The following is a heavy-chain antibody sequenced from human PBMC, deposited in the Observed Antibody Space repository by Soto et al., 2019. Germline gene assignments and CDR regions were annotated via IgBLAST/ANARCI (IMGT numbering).Heavy chain of an antibody. Sequence: QVQLQESGPGLVKPSETLSLTCTVSGGSISSHYWSWIRQPAGKGLEWIGRLYTSGRTNYSPSLTSRVTMSVDTSKYQFFLKLNSVTAADKAVYYCARDGVYWGQGTLVTVSS. V-gene: IGHV4-4*07. CDR1: GGSISSHY. CDR2: LYTSGRT. D-gene: IGHD3-10*01. J-gene: IGHJ4*02. CDR3: ARDGVY.